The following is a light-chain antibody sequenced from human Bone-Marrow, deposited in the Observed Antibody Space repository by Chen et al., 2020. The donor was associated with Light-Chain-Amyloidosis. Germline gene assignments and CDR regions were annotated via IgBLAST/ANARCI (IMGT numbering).Light chain of an antibody. V-gene: IGKV3-15*01. J-gene: IGKJ5*01. CDR3: QQYNKWPPIT. CDR2: GAS. CDR1: ESVSTN. Sequence: EIALTQSPATLSASPGDGAAVSCRASESVSTNLAWYQHKPGQAPRLLIYGASTRATGIPARFSGSGSGTEFTLTISSVQSEDFGLYFCQQYNKWPPITFGQGKRLGIK.